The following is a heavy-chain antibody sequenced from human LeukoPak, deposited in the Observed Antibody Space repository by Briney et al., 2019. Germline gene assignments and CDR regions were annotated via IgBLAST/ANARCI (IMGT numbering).Heavy chain of an antibody. V-gene: IGHV1-2*02. CDR3: ARVRHNRGYSSSWYPDY. J-gene: IGHJ4*02. Sequence: ASVKVSFTASGYTFTVYYMHWVRQAPGQGLEWMGWINPNSGGTNYAQKFQGRVTMTRDTSISTAYMELSRLRSDDTAVYYCARVRHNRGYSSSWYPDYWGQGTLVTVSS. CDR2: INPNSGGT. CDR1: GYTFTVYY. D-gene: IGHD6-13*01.